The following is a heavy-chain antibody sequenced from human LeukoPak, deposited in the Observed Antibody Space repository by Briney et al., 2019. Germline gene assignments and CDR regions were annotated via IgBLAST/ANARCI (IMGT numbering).Heavy chain of an antibody. Sequence: GGSLRLSCAASGFTFSSYGMHRVRQAPGKGLEWVAVISYDGSNKYYADSVKGRFTISRDNSKNTLYLQMNSLRAEDTAVYYCAKDPYSSGWSFDYWGQGTLVTVSS. CDR1: GFTFSSYG. CDR3: AKDPYSSGWSFDY. D-gene: IGHD6-19*01. J-gene: IGHJ4*02. V-gene: IGHV3-30*18. CDR2: ISYDGSNK.